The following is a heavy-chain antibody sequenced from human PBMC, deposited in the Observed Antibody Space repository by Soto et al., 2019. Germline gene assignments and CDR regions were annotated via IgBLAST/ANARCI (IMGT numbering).Heavy chain of an antibody. CDR2: ISSSSSTI. CDR1: GFTFSSYS. Sequence: GGSLRLSCAASGFTFSSYSMNWVRQAPGKGLEWVSYISSSSSTIYYADSVKGRFTISRDNAKNSLYLQMNSLRAEDTAVYYCARDLQLWFGESPYLPFDYWGQGTLVTVSS. D-gene: IGHD3-10*01. CDR3: ARDLQLWFGESPYLPFDY. J-gene: IGHJ4*02. V-gene: IGHV3-48*01.